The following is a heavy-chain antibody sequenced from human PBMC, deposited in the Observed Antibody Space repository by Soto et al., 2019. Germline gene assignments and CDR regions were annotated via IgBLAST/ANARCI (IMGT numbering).Heavy chain of an antibody. Sequence: ASVKVSCKASGYTFTGYYMHCVRQAPGQGLEWMGWINPNSGGTNYAQKFQGWVTMTRDTSISTAYMELSRLRSDDTAVYYCARGDYGSGVVGNWFEPWGQGTLVTVSS. J-gene: IGHJ5*02. D-gene: IGHD2-21*01. V-gene: IGHV1-2*04. CDR1: GYTFTGYY. CDR3: ARGDYGSGVVGNWFEP. CDR2: INPNSGGT.